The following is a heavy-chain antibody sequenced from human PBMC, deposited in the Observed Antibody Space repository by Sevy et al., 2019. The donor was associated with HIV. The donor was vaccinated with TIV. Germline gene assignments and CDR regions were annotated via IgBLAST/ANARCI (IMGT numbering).Heavy chain of an antibody. Sequence: GGSLRLSCAASGFTFSSYAMHWVRQAPGKGLEWVAVISYDGSNKYYADSVKGRFTISRDNSKNTLYLQMNSLRAEDTAVYYCARDPQAAAGTSHFDYWAQGTLVTVSS. D-gene: IGHD6-13*01. CDR1: GFTFSSYA. CDR2: ISYDGSNK. J-gene: IGHJ4*02. V-gene: IGHV3-30-3*01. CDR3: ARDPQAAAGTSHFDY.